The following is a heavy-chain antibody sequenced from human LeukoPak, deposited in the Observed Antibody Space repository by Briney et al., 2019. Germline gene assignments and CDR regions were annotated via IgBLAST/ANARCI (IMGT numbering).Heavy chain of an antibody. CDR2: IIPILGIA. V-gene: IGHV1-69*04. D-gene: IGHD1-26*01. Sequence: SVKVSCKASGGTFSSYAISWVRQAPGQGLEWMGRIIPILGIANYAQKFQGRVTITADKSTSTAYMELSSLRSEDTAVYYCAREAYSGSYYRPFAFDYWGQGTLVTVSS. CDR3: AREAYSGSYYRPFAFDY. CDR1: GGTFSSYA. J-gene: IGHJ4*02.